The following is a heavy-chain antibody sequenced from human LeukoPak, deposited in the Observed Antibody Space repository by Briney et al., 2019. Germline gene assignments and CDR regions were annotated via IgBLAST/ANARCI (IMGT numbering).Heavy chain of an antibody. CDR3: ARGSRPVYNLLTGKRYFDY. CDR2: IYSGGNT. J-gene: IGHJ4*02. V-gene: IGHV3-66*01. Sequence: GGSLKLSCAASGFTVNSNYMGWVRQAPGKGLDWVSLIYSGGNTYYAASVKGRFTISRDNSKNTLYLQTNSLRAEDTAVYYRARGSRPVYNLLTGKRYFDYWGQGTLLTVSS. D-gene: IGHD3-9*01. CDR1: GFTVNSNY.